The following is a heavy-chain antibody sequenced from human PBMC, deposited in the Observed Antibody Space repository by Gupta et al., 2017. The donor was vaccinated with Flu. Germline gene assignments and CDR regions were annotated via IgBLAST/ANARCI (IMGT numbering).Heavy chain of an antibody. D-gene: IGHD6-19*01. CDR3: ATWDSSGWYYDYYYYGMDV. J-gene: IGHJ6*02. Sequence: GLECVSSISSSSSYIYYADSVKGRFTISRDNANNSLYLQMNSLRAEDTAVDYCATWDSSGWYYDYYYYGMDVWGQGTTVTGSS. CDR2: ISSSSSYI. V-gene: IGHV3-21*01.